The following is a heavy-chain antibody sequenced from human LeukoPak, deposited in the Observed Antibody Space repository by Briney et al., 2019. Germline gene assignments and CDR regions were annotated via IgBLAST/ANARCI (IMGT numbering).Heavy chain of an antibody. J-gene: IGHJ4*02. Sequence: SETLSLTCTVSGGSISSSSYYWGWIRQPPGKGLEWIGEINHSGSTNYNPSLKSRVTISVDTSKNQFSLKLSSVTAADTAVYYCARGRCSSTSCYRRGYFDYWGQGTLVTVSS. V-gene: IGHV4-39*07. CDR2: INHSGST. CDR1: GGSISSSSYY. CDR3: ARGRCSSTSCYRRGYFDY. D-gene: IGHD2-2*01.